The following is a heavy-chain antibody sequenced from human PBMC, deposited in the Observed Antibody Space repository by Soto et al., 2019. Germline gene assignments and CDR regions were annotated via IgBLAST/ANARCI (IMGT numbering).Heavy chain of an antibody. CDR3: AHLNSGRYYFDY. D-gene: IGHD1-26*01. CDR1: GFYLSTSGVG. CDR2: IYWDDDK. J-gene: IGHJ4*02. V-gene: IGHV2-5*02. Sequence: QIILKESGPTLVKPKQTLTLTCTFSGFYLSTSGVGVGWIRQPPGKALEWLALIYWDDDKRYSPSLSSRLTITKDISKHQVVLTMTNMDPVDTATYYCAHLNSGRYYFDYWGQGTLVTVSS.